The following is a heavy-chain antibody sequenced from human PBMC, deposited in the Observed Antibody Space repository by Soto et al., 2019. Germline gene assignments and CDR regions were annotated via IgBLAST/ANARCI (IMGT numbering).Heavy chain of an antibody. V-gene: IGHV4-59*01. Sequence: LSLTRTVSGGSISSYYWSWIRQPPGKGLEWIGYIYYSGSTNYNPSLKSRVAISVDTSKNQFSLKLSSVTAADTAVYYCARAFTMAHWFDPWGQGTLVTVSS. CDR3: ARAFTMAHWFDP. CDR1: GGSISSYY. CDR2: IYYSGST. J-gene: IGHJ5*02. D-gene: IGHD3-10*01.